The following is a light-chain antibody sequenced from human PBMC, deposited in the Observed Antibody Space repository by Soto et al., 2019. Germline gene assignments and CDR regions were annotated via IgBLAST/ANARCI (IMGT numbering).Light chain of an antibody. CDR3: QQYYGTPPT. Sequence: DIVMTQSPDSLAVSLGERATINCKSSQSVLYSSNNRNYLAWYQQKPGQPPKLLIYWASTRESGVPDRFSGSGSGTDFTLTISSLQAEDVAVYYCQQYYGTPPTFGQGTKVELK. J-gene: IGKJ1*01. CDR2: WAS. CDR1: QSVLYSSNNRNY. V-gene: IGKV4-1*01.